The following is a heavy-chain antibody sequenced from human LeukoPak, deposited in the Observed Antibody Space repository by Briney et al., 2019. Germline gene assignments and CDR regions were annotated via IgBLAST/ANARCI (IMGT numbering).Heavy chain of an antibody. CDR2: IYYSGST. V-gene: IGHV4-39*01. J-gene: IGHJ4*02. CDR1: GGSISSGTYY. Sequence: PSETLSLTCTVSGGSISSGTYYWSWIRQHPGKGLEWIGYIYYSGSTYYNPSLKSRVTISVDTSKNQFSLKLSSVTAADTAVYYCARRMRIVGKYYFDYWGQGTLVTVSS. D-gene: IGHD3-22*01. CDR3: ARRMRIVGKYYFDY.